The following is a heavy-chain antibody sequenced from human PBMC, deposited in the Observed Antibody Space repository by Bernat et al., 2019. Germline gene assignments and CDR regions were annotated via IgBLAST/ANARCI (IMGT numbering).Heavy chain of an antibody. D-gene: IGHD6-13*01. CDR3: ARDAALAAAGVYYYYGMDV. V-gene: IGHV3-21*01. Sequence: EVQLVESGGGLVKPGGSLRLSCAASGFTFSSYSMNWVRQAPGKGLEWVSSISSSSSYRYYADAVKGRFTITGDNANNSLYLQMNSLRAEDTAVYYCARDAALAAAGVYYYYGMDVWGQGTTVTVSS. CDR2: ISSSSSYR. J-gene: IGHJ6*02. CDR1: GFTFSSYS.